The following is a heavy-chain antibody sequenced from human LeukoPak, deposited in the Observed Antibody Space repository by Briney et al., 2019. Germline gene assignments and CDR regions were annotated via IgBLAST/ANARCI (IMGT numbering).Heavy chain of an antibody. CDR3: ARAVTSSSSWYKWVNWFDP. J-gene: IGHJ5*02. D-gene: IGHD6-13*01. CDR2: INHSGST. CDR1: GGSFSGYY. Sequence: PSETLSLTCAVYGGSFSGYYWSWIRQPPGKGLEWIGEINHSGSTNYNPSLKSRVTISVDTSKNQFSLKLSSVTAADTAVYYCARAVTSSSSWYKWVNWFDPWGQGTLVTVSS. V-gene: IGHV4-34*01.